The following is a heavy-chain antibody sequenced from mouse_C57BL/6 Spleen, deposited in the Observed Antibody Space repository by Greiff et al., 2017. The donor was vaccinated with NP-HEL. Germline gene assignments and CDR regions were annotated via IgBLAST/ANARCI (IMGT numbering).Heavy chain of an antibody. V-gene: IGHV3-6*01. CDR2: ISYDGSN. D-gene: IGHD1-1*01. CDR3: ASGVSYDY. CDR1: GYSITSGYY. Sequence: EVHLVESGPGLVKPSQSLSLTCSVTGYSITSGYYWNWIRQFPGNKLEWMGYISYDGSNNYNPSLKNRISITRDTSKNQFFLKLNSVTTEDTATYYCASGVSYDYWGQGTTLTVSS. J-gene: IGHJ2*01.